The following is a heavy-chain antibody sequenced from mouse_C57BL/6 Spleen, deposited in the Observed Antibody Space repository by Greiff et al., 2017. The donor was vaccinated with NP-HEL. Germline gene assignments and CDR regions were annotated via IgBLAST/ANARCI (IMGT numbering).Heavy chain of an antibody. V-gene: IGHV1-54*01. J-gene: IGHJ2*01. D-gene: IGHD1-1*01. CDR2: INPGSGGT. CDR1: GYAFTNYL. Sequence: QVQLQQSGAELVRPGTSVKVSCKASGYAFTNYLIEWVKQRPGQGLEWIGVINPGSGGTNYNEKFKGKATLTADKSSSTAYMQLSSLTSEDSAVYFCARSEITTVVEKVFDYWGQGTTLTVSS. CDR3: ARSEITTVVEKVFDY.